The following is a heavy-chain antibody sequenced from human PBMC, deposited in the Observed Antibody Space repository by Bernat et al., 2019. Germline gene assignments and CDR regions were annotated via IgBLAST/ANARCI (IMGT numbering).Heavy chain of an antibody. Sequence: EVQLVESGGGLVQPGGSLRLSCAASGFTFSSYSMNWVRQAPGKGLEWLSYITRSSHIIYYADSLKGRFTFSRDNAQNSLYLQMNGLRAEDTAVYYCARDRPYYDTSGYYGPSWFDPWGQGTLVTVSS. J-gene: IGHJ5*02. CDR3: ARDRPYYDTSGYYGPSWFDP. CDR1: GFTFSSYS. D-gene: IGHD3-22*01. V-gene: IGHV3-48*01. CDR2: ITRSSHII.